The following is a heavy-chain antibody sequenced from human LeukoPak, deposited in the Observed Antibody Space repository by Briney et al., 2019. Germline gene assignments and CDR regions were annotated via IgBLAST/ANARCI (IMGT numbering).Heavy chain of an antibody. D-gene: IGHD5-12*01. Sequence: ASVKVSGMASGYTFTSYDINWVRQATGQGLEWMGWMNPNSGNTGYAQKFQGRVTMTSNTSISTAYMELSSLRSEDTAVYYCARGLRGYSGYDLDYWGQGTLVTVSS. J-gene: IGHJ4*02. CDR2: MNPNSGNT. CDR1: GYTFTSYD. CDR3: ARGLRGYSGYDLDY. V-gene: IGHV1-8*01.